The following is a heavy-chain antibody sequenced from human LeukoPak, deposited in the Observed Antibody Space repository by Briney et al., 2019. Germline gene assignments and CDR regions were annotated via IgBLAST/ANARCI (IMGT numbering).Heavy chain of an antibody. D-gene: IGHD2-15*01. CDR2: INSDGSST. V-gene: IGHV3-74*01. CDR1: GFTLSGNW. Sequence: GGSLRLSCAPSGFTLSGNWMHWVRQAPGKGLVWVSRINSDGSSTSYADSVKGRFTISRDNAKNTLYLQTNSLRAEDTAVYYCARRDNYDYWGQGTLVTVSS. CDR3: ARRDNYDY. J-gene: IGHJ4*02.